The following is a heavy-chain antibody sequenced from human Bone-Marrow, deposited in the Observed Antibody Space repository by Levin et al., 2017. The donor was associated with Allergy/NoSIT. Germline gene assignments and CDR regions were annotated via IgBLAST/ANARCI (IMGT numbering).Heavy chain of an antibody. D-gene: IGHD3-10*01. J-gene: IGHJ4*02. V-gene: IGHV3-53*01. Sequence: GESLKISCAASGFTVSANYMTWVRQAPGKGLEWVSVIYTGGGTYYADSVKGRFTISRDNSKNTLYLQMNSLRAEDTAVYYCAGTYYFGSGTYFDYWGQGTLVTVSS. CDR2: IYTGGGT. CDR1: GFTVSANY. CDR3: AGTYYFGSGTYFDY.